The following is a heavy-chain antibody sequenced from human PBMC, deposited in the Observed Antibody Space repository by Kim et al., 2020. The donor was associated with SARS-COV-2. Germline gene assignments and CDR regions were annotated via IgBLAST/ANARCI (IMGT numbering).Heavy chain of an antibody. CDR2: IYYSGST. V-gene: IGHV4-30-4*01. Sequence: SETLSLTCTVSGGSIRSGDYYWSWIRQPPGKGLEWIGYIYYSGSTYYNPSLKSRVTISLDTSKNQFSLKLSSVTAADTAVYYCAREEGAMTPVTTYDYWGQGTLVTVSS. D-gene: IGHD4-17*01. J-gene: IGHJ4*02. CDR3: AREEGAMTPVTTYDY. CDR1: GGSIRSGDYY.